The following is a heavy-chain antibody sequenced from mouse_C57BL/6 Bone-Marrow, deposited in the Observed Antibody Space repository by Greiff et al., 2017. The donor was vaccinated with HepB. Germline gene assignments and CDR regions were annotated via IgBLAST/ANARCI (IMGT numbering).Heavy chain of an antibody. CDR3: ARQRGYSNPYYFDY. CDR1: AYEFPSHD. Sequence: EVQRVESGGGLVQPGESLKLSCESNAYEFPSHDMSWVRKTPEKRLELVAAINSDGGSTYYPDTMERRFIISRDNTKKTLYLQMSSLRSEDTALYYCARQRGYSNPYYFDYWGQGTTLTVSS. J-gene: IGHJ2*01. CDR2: INSDGGST. D-gene: IGHD2-5*01. V-gene: IGHV5-2*01.